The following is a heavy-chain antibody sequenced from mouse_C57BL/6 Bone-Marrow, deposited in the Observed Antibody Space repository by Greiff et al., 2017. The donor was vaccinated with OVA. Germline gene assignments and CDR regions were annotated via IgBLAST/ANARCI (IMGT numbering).Heavy chain of an antibody. CDR3: ARNVNGRDYFDY. J-gene: IGHJ2*01. V-gene: IGHV1-26*01. Sequence: EVQLQQSGPELVKPGASVKISCKASGYTFTDYYMNWVKQSHGKSLEWIGDINPINGGTSYNQKFKGKATLTVDKSSSTAYMELRSLTSEDSAVYYCARNVNGRDYFDYWGQGTTLTVSS. D-gene: IGHD1-1*01. CDR1: GYTFTDYY. CDR2: INPINGGT.